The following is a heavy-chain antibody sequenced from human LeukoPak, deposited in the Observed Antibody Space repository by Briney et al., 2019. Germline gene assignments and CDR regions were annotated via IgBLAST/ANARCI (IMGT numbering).Heavy chain of an antibody. J-gene: IGHJ5*02. CDR2: INPSGGST. D-gene: IGHD6-19*01. V-gene: IGHV1-46*01. CDR3: ARDRRSSGWYNGLRWFDP. Sequence: EASVKVSFKASGYTFTIYYMHWVRQAPGQGLEWMGIINPSGGSTSYAQKFQGRVTMTRDMSTSTVYMELSSLRSEDTAVYYCARDRRSSGWYNGLRWFDPWGQGTLVTVSS. CDR1: GYTFTIYY.